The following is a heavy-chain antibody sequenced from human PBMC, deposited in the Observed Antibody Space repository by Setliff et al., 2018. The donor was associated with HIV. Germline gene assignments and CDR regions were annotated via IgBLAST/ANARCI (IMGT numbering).Heavy chain of an antibody. Sequence: GGSLRLSCAASGFTFPSYVMSWVRQAPGKGLEWVSAIDDRGSRTNHADSVQGRFTISRDNSKNTLYVQMNSLRDEDTAVYYCARADYGDFVEYWGRGTLVTVSS. CDR3: ARADYGDFVEY. D-gene: IGHD4-17*01. J-gene: IGHJ4*02. CDR1: GFTFPSYV. V-gene: IGHV3-23*01. CDR2: IDDRGSRT.